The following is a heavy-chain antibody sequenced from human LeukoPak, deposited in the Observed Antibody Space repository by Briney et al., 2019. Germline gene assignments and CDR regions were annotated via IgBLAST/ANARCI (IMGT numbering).Heavy chain of an antibody. Sequence: SETLSLTCTVSGGSISSYYWSWIRQPPGKGLEWIGYIYYSGSTNYNPSLKSRVTISVDTSKNQFSLKLSSVTAADTAVYYCARHEHYDFWSGYPNNWFDPWGQGTLVTVSS. CDR3: ARHEHYDFWSGYPNNWFDP. D-gene: IGHD3-3*01. CDR1: GGSISSYY. J-gene: IGHJ5*02. V-gene: IGHV4-59*08. CDR2: IYYSGST.